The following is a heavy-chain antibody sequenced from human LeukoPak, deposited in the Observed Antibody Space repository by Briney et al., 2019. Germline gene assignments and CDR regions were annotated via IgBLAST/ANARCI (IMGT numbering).Heavy chain of an antibody. CDR1: GGSISSYY. J-gene: IGHJ3*02. D-gene: IGHD5-18*01. CDR2: IYTSGST. Sequence: PSETLSLTCTVSGGSISSYYWSWIRQPAGKGLEWIGRIYTSGSTNYNPSLKSRVTISVDTSKNQFSLKLSSVTAADTAVYYCAREPVDTAMVRAFDIWGQGTMVTVSS. V-gene: IGHV4-4*07. CDR3: AREPVDTAMVRAFDI.